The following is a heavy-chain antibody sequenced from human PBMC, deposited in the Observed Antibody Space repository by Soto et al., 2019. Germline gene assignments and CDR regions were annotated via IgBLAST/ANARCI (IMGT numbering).Heavy chain of an antibody. CDR2: INPGNGDT. J-gene: IGHJ4*02. D-gene: IGHD6-6*01. V-gene: IGHV1-3*01. CDR3: ARDTDSSSDY. Sequence: GTPVKVSCAASGYTNTSFGIHWVRQAPGQRLEWMGWINPGNGDTKYSQKFQGRVTITRDTSATTAYMELSGLRSEDTTVYYCARDTDSSSDYWGQGTLVTVSS. CDR1: GYTNTSFG.